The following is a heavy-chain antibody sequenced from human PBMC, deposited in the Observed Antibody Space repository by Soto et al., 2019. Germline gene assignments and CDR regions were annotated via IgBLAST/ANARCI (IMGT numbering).Heavy chain of an antibody. CDR1: GGSFSGYY. D-gene: IGHD3-16*02. J-gene: IGHJ4*02. CDR3: ARGKLSDYVWGSYRYHFDY. CDR2: INHSGST. V-gene: IGHV4-34*01. Sequence: SETLSLTCAVYGGSFSGYYWSWIRQPPGKGLEWIGEINHSGSTNYNPSLKSRVTISVDTSKNQFSLKLSSVTAADTAVYYCARGKLSDYVWGSYRYHFDYWGQGTVVSVSS.